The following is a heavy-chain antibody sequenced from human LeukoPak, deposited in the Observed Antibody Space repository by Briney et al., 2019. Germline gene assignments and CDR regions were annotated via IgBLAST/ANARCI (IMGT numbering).Heavy chain of an antibody. D-gene: IGHD3-10*01. CDR2: ISSSANTI. CDR1: GFTFSDTL. V-gene: IGHV3-11*04. J-gene: IGHJ5*02. CDR3: AREGFTMVRGVKYNWFDP. Sequence: GGSLRLSCAVSGFTFSDTLMSWVRQAPGKGLEWVSYISSSANTIYYADSVKGRFTVSRDNAKNSLYLQMNSLRAEDTAVYYCAREGFTMVRGVKYNWFDPWGQGTLVTVSS.